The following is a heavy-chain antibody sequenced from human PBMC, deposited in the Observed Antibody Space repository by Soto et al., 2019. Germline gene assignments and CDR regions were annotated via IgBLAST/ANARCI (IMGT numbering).Heavy chain of an antibody. V-gene: IGHV3-21*01. CDR1: GFTFSSYS. CDR2: SSSSSSYI. J-gene: IGHJ6*02. Sequence: EVQLVESGEGLVKPGGSLRLSCAASGFTFSSYSMNWVRQAPGKGLEWVSSSSSSSSYIYYADSVKGRFTISRDNAKNSLYLQMNSLRAEDTAVYYCARDLDLYSSSWYYYYYGMDVWGQGTTVTVSS. D-gene: IGHD6-13*01. CDR3: ARDLDLYSSSWYYYYYGMDV.